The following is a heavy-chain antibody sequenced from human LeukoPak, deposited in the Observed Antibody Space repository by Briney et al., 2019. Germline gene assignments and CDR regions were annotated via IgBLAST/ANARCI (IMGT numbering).Heavy chain of an antibody. J-gene: IGHJ4*02. CDR2: IGSSTTYI. V-gene: IGHV3-21*01. CDR1: GFTFSNYN. CDR3: ARTGSAGDFEY. D-gene: IGHD1-14*01. Sequence: PGGSLRLSCAASGFTFSNYNMNRVRQAPGKGLEWISSIGSSTTYIYYADSVKGRFTISRDNAENSLYLQMSSLRSEDTAVYYCARTGSAGDFEYWGQGTLVAVSS.